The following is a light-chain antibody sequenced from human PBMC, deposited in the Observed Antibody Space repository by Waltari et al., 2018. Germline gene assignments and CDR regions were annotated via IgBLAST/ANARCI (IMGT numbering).Light chain of an antibody. V-gene: IGKV1-9*01. CDR2: AAS. J-gene: IGKJ1*01. CDR3: QQLDTYPPWT. CDR1: QGISNS. Sequence: DIQLTQAPSFLSASVGDRGTVTCRASQGISNSLAWYQQKPGRAPKLLIYAASTLQSGVPSRFSGSGSGTAFALTISSLQPEDFATYYCQQLDTYPPWTFGQGTKVELK.